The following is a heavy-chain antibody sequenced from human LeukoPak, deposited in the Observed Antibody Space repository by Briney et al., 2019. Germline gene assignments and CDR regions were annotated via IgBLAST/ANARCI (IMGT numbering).Heavy chain of an antibody. J-gene: IGHJ4*02. CDR2: IGNTET. CDR3: AKDWIQFNRVFDCFDS. CDR1: GFPFETNA. V-gene: IGHV3-23*01. Sequence: GGPLRLSCATSGFPFETNAMSWVRQAPGKGLEWVATIGNTETFYADSVTGRFTISRDNSKNTVNLQMNRLRVEDTAIYYCAKDWIQFNRVFDCFDSWGQGTLVTVSS. D-gene: IGHD5-18*01.